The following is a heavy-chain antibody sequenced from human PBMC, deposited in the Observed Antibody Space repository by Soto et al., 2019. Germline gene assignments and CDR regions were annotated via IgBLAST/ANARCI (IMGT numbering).Heavy chain of an antibody. CDR3: ALTRRSSLLEVAGPGFEY. V-gene: IGHV3-30*03. CDR2: LSYEGSEE. J-gene: IGHJ4*02. CDR1: GFNFGVFG. Sequence: GGSLRLSCAASGFNFGVFGMHWVRQAPGKGLEWLSVLSYEGSEEYYADSVRGRFTISRDNSKNTLFLQMDSLRVDDTGVYYCALTRRSSLLEVAGPGFEYWGQGTLVTDSS. D-gene: IGHD6-19*01.